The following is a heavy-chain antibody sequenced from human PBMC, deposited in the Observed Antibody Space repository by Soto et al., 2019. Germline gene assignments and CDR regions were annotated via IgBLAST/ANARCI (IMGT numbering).Heavy chain of an antibody. Sequence: GSLRLSCAASGFTFSSYEMNWVRQAPGKGLEWVSYISSSGSTIYYADSVKGRFTISRDNAKNSLYLQMNSLRAEDTAVYYCATGTLGYFDYWGQGTLVTVSS. CDR1: GFTFSSYE. V-gene: IGHV3-48*03. D-gene: IGHD1-7*01. J-gene: IGHJ4*02. CDR2: ISSSGSTI. CDR3: ATGTLGYFDY.